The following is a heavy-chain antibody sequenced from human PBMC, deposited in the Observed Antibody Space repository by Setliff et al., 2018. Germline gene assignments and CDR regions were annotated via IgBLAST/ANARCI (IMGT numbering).Heavy chain of an antibody. V-gene: IGHV4-4*07. Sequence: SETLSLTCTVSGGSISSYYWSWIRQPAGKGLEWIGHIYIGGSANYNPSLKSRVTMSIDTSKNQFSLKLSSVTAADSAVYYCAREQWLDPPGYYYMDVWAKGTTVTVSS. CDR2: IYIGGSA. CDR1: GGSISSYY. CDR3: AREQWLDPPGYYYMDV. D-gene: IGHD6-19*01. J-gene: IGHJ6*03.